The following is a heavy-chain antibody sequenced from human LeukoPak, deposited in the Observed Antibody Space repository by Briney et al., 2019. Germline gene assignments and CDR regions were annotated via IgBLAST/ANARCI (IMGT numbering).Heavy chain of an antibody. CDR1: GFTFSNAW. J-gene: IGHJ4*02. D-gene: IGHD1-26*01. V-gene: IGHV3-15*01. Sequence: RPGGSLRLSCAVSGFTFSNAWMSWVRQAPGKGLEWVGHIKSKTDGGTTDYAAPVRGRFSISRDDSENTMSLEMSSLKTEDTAVYYCTTLGTYTGRLWVLDYWGQGTLVTVSS. CDR3: TTLGTYTGRLWVLDY. CDR2: IKSKTDGGTT.